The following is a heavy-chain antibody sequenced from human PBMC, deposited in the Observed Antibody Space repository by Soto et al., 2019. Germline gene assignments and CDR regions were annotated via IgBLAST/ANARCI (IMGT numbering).Heavy chain of an antibody. CDR3: AKDQSYYYYYMDV. CDR2: IRWNSGSI. J-gene: IGHJ6*03. Sequence: EVQLVESGGGLVQPGRSLRLSCAASGFTFDDYAMHWVRQAPGKGLEWVSGIRWNSGSIGYADSVKGRFTISRDNAKNSLYLQMNSLSAEDTALYYCAKDQSYYYYYMDVWGKGTTVTVSS. CDR1: GFTFDDYA. V-gene: IGHV3-9*01.